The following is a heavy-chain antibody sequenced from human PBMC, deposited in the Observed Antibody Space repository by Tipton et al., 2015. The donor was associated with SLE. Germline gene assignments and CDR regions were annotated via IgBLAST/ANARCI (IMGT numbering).Heavy chain of an antibody. J-gene: IGHJ6*02. D-gene: IGHD1-1*01. CDR2: ISGTSGNI. V-gene: IGHV3-9*01. CDR3: AKDTNFFFYGMDV. Sequence: RSLRLSCAASGFTFSNYAMHWVRQAPGKGLEWVSGISGTSGNIEYADSVKGRFTISRDNAKNSLFLQMNSLTDEDTALYHCAKDTNFFFYGMDVWGQGTTVTVSS. CDR1: GFTFSNYA.